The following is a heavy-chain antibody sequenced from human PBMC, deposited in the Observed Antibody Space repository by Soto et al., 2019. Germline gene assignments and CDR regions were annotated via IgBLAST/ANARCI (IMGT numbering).Heavy chain of an antibody. J-gene: IGHJ5*02. D-gene: IGHD1-26*01. CDR3: ARLDIVGPSTVP. CDR2: INPTSGST. V-gene: IGHV1-46*01. Sequence: QVQLLLSGAEVKRPGASANVSCKAFGYTFTTYYMHWVRQAPGQGLEWMGMINPTSGSTTYAQNFLGRVTMTRDKSTRTVYMELNSLRSEDTAVYYCARLDIVGPSTVPWGQGTLVTVSS. CDR1: GYTFTTYY.